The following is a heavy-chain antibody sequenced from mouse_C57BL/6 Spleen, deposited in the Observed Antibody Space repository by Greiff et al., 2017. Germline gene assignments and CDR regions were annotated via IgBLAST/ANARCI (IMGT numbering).Heavy chain of an antibody. CDR1: GYTFTSYW. D-gene: IGHD2-4*01. Sequence: QVQLQQPGAELVKPGASVKLSCKASGYTFTSYWMHWVKQRPGQGLEWIGMIHPNSGSTNYNEKFKSKATLTVDKSSSTAYMQLSSLTSEDSAVYYCARLYDYDGGWFAYWGQGTLVTVSA. J-gene: IGHJ3*01. CDR2: IHPNSGST. V-gene: IGHV1-64*01. CDR3: ARLYDYDGGWFAY.